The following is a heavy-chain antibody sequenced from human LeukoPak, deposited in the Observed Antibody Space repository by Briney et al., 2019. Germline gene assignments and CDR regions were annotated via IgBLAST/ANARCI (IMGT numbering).Heavy chain of an antibody. D-gene: IGHD1-7*01. CDR3: AKAKNWNYKTGPHYYYYGMDV. V-gene: IGHV3-23*01. J-gene: IGHJ6*02. CDR2: ISGSGGST. CDR1: GFTFSSYA. Sequence: TGGSPRLSCAASGFTFSSYAMSWVRQAPGKGLEWVSAISGSGGSTYYADSVKGRFTISRDNSKNTLYLQMNSPRAEDTAVYYCAKAKNWNYKTGPHYYYYGMDVWGQGTTVTVSS.